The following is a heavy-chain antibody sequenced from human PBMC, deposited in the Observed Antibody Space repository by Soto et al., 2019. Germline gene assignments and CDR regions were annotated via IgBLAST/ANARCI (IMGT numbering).Heavy chain of an antibody. CDR1: GYTFTSYG. Sequence: EASVKVSCTASGYTFTSYGISWVRQAPGQGLEWMGWISAYNGNTNYAQKLQGRVTMTTDTSTSTAYMELRSLRSDDTAVYYCARDDLQWEQYYFDYWGQGTLVTVSS. D-gene: IGHD1-26*01. CDR2: ISAYNGNT. V-gene: IGHV1-18*01. CDR3: ARDDLQWEQYYFDY. J-gene: IGHJ4*02.